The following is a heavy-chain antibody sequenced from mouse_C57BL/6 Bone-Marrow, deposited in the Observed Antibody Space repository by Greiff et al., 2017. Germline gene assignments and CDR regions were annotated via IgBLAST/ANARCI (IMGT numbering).Heavy chain of an antibody. V-gene: IGHV1-59*01. CDR3: ASWYFDV. Sequence: QVHVKQPGAELVRPGTSVKLSCKASGYTFTSYWMHWVKQRPGQGLEWIGVIDPSDSYTNYNQKFKGKATLTVDTSSSTAYMQLSSLTSEDSAVYYCASWYFDVWGTGTTVTVSS. J-gene: IGHJ1*03. CDR2: IDPSDSYT. CDR1: GYTFTSYW.